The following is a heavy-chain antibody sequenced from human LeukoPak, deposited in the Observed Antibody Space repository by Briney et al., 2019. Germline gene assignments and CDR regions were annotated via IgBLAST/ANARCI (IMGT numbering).Heavy chain of an antibody. CDR2: ISYDGSDE. V-gene: IGHV3-30-3*01. J-gene: IGHJ4*02. CDR3: ARGYSSSWYSDY. D-gene: IGHD6-13*01. CDR1: GFTFSSNA. Sequence: PGGSLRLSCAASGFTFSSNAMHWVRQAPGEGLDWVALISYDGSDEYYADSVKGRFTISRDNSKNTLYLQMNSLRAEDTAVYYRARGYSSSWYSDYWGQGTLVTVSS.